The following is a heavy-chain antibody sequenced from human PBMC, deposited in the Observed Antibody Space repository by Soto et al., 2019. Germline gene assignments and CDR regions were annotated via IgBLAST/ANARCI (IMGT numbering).Heavy chain of an antibody. CDR1: GGSISSGDYY. D-gene: IGHD6-13*01. CDR3: VLDGSIAAAGTGYYYGMDV. Sequence: SETLSLTCTVSGGSISSGDYYWSWIRQPPGKGLEWIGYIYYSGSTYYNPSLKSRVTISVDTSKNQFSLKLSSVTAADTAVYYCVLDGSIAAAGTGYYYGMDVWGQGTTVTVSS. CDR2: IYYSGST. J-gene: IGHJ6*02. V-gene: IGHV4-30-4*01.